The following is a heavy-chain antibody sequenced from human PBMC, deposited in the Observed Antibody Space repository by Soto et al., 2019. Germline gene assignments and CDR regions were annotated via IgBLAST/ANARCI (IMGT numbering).Heavy chain of an antibody. D-gene: IGHD1-1*01. CDR1: GFAFSSHE. CDR2: ITYSGATK. J-gene: IGHJ6*02. Sequence: PGGSLRLSCAASGFAFSSHEMNWVRQAPGKGLEWISYITYSGATKYYADSVKGRFTISRDNAKSVLFLQMNSLRDEDTAVYYCARDLAAWNNQGIRQYGMDVWGQGTTVTVSS. V-gene: IGHV3-48*03. CDR3: ARDLAAWNNQGIRQYGMDV.